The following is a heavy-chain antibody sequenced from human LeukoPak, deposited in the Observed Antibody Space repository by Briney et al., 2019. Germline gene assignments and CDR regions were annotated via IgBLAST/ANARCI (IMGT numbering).Heavy chain of an antibody. D-gene: IGHD6-13*01. CDR1: GFTFSSYA. CDR2: ISYDGSNK. J-gene: IGHJ4*02. V-gene: IGHV3-30-3*01. CDR3: ARSMAAAGTFFDY. Sequence: GGSLRLSCAASGFTFSSYAMHWVRQAPGKGLGWVAVISYDGSNKYYADSVKGRFTISRDNSKNTLYLQMNSLRAEDTAVYYCARSMAAAGTFFDYWGQGTLVTVSS.